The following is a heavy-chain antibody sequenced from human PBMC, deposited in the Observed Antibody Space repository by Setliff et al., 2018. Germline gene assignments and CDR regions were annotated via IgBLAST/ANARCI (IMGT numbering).Heavy chain of an antibody. Sequence: RGESLKISCAVSGFSFHDYGMGWVRQAPGKGLEWVSSINWNGVSIGYADSVKGRFTISRDNAKNSLYLQMNSLRAEDTALYYCARVPRIIIMVGVISHYYYMDVWGKGTTVTVSS. CDR1: GFSFHDYG. CDR2: INWNGVSI. V-gene: IGHV3-20*04. J-gene: IGHJ6*03. CDR3: ARVPRIIIMVGVISHYYYMDV. D-gene: IGHD3-3*02.